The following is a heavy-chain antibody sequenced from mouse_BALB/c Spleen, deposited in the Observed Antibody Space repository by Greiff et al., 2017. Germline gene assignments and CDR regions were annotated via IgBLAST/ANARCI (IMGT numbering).Heavy chain of an antibody. J-gene: IGHJ3*01. V-gene: IGHV1-15*01. D-gene: IGHD2-3*01. CDR2: IDPETGGT. Sequence: QVQLQQSGAELVRPGASVTLSCKASGYTFTDYEMHWVKQTPVHGLEWIGAIDPETGGTAYNQKFKGKATLTADKSSSTAYMELRSLTSEDSAVYYCTGWLLPFAYWGQGTLVTVSA. CDR1: GYTFTDYE. CDR3: TGWLLPFAY.